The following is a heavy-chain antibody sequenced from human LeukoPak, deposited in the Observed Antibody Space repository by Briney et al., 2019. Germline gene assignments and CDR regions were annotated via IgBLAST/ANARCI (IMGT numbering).Heavy chain of an antibody. CDR2: ISSNGGST. J-gene: IGHJ4*02. V-gene: IGHV3-64D*09. CDR3: VKDYNWNIFHY. CDR1: GFMFSTYA. Sequence: GGSLRLSCSASGFMFSTYAMQWVRQAPGKGLEYVSAISSNGGSTYYADSVKGRFTISRDNSKNTLYLQMSSLRAEDTAVYYCVKDYNWNIFHYWGQGTLVTVSS. D-gene: IGHD1/OR15-1a*01.